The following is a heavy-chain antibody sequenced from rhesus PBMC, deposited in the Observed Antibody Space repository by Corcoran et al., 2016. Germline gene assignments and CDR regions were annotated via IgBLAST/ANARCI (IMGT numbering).Heavy chain of an antibody. CDR1: GFTFRSYS. D-gene: IGHD6-37*01. V-gene: IGHV3-103*01. Sequence: EVQLVASGCGLAKPGGSLSLSCAASGFTFRSYSMHWFRPAPGKGLEWVSAISRGGSTYYADSVKGRFTISRDNSKNTLSLQMNSLRAEDTAVYYCAKGYSGGWSGFDYWGQGVLVTVSS. J-gene: IGHJ4*01. CDR2: ISRGGST. CDR3: AKGYSGGWSGFDY.